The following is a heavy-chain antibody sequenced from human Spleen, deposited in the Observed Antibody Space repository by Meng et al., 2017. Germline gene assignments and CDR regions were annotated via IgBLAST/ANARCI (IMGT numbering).Heavy chain of an antibody. CDR2: INHSGST. CDR3: ARLGRVDY. J-gene: IGHJ4*02. CDR1: GGSFSGYY. D-gene: IGHD3-10*01. Sequence: QTQQAGAVLLNPSETLSLTCAVYGGSFSGYYWSWIRQPPGKGLEWIGEINHSGSTNYNPSLKSRVTISVDTSKNQFSLKLSSVTAADTAVYYCARLGRVDYWGQGTLVTVSS. V-gene: IGHV4-34*01.